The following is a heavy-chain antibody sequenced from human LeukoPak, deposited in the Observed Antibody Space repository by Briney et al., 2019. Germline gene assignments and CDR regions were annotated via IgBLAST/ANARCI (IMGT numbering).Heavy chain of an antibody. CDR1: GFTFDDYA. J-gene: IGHJ4*02. Sequence: GGSLRLSGAASGFTFDDYAMHWVRQAPGKGLEWVSGISWNSGSIGYADSVKGRFTISRDNAKNSLYLQMNSLRAEDTALYYCAEDFTAMVRGGDYWGQGTLVTVSS. CDR3: AEDFTAMVRGGDY. D-gene: IGHD5-18*01. V-gene: IGHV3-9*01. CDR2: ISWNSGSI.